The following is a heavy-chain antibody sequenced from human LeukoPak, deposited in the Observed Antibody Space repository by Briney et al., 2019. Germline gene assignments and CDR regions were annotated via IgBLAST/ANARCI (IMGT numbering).Heavy chain of an antibody. CDR3: ARMRDIVVVPAAYFDY. Sequence: SETLSLTCTVSGGSISSYYWSWIRQPPGKGLEWLGYIYYSGSTNYNPSLKSRVTISVDTSKNQFSLKLSSVTAADTAVYYCARMRDIVVVPAAYFDYWGQGTLVTVSS. D-gene: IGHD2-2*01. CDR2: IYYSGST. J-gene: IGHJ4*02. V-gene: IGHV4-59*08. CDR1: GGSISSYY.